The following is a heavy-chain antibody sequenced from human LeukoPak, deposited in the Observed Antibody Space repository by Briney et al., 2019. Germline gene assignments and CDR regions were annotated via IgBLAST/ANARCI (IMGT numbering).Heavy chain of an antibody. CDR2: ISSSSSYI. CDR3: AREVRGVIIRETVYYYGMDV. V-gene: IGHV3-21*01. J-gene: IGHJ6*04. D-gene: IGHD3-10*01. Sequence: GGSLRLSCAASGFTFSSYSMNWVRQAPGKGLEWVSSISSSSSYIYYADSVKGRFTISRDNAKNSLYLQMNSLRAEDTAVYYCAREVRGVIIRETVYYYGMDVWGKGTTVTVSS. CDR1: GFTFSSYS.